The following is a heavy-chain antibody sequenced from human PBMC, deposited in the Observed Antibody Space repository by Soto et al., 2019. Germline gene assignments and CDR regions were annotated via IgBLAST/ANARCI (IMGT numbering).Heavy chain of an antibody. CDR2: IRGGGGST. CDR3: AKRVEMATRDSGEDY. V-gene: IGHV3-23*01. D-gene: IGHD3-16*01. J-gene: IGHJ4*02. CDR1: GFTFSSYA. Sequence: GGSLRLSCAASGFTFSSYAMSWVRQAPGKGLEWVSAIRGGGGSTYYADSVKGRFTISRDNSKNTLYLQMNSLRAEDTAVYYCAKRVEMATRDSGEDYWGQGTLVTVSS.